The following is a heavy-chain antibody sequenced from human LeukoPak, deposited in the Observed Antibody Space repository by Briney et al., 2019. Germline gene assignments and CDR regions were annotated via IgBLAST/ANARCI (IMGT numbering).Heavy chain of an antibody. Sequence: EASVKVSCKASGGTFSSYAISWVRQAPGQGLEWMGGIIPIFGTAIYAQKFQGRVAITADESTSTAYMELSSLRSEDTAVYYCARSEYYYDSSGLQSYYYGMDVWGQGTTVTVSS. J-gene: IGHJ6*02. CDR2: IIPIFGTA. V-gene: IGHV1-69*13. CDR1: GGTFSSYA. D-gene: IGHD3-22*01. CDR3: ARSEYYYDSSGLQSYYYGMDV.